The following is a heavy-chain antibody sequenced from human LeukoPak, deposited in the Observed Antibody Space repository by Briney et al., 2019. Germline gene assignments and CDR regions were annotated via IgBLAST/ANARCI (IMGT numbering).Heavy chain of an antibody. J-gene: IGHJ4*02. CDR2: IRGNGATT. D-gene: IGHD6-19*01. Sequence: GGSLRLSCAASGVTFSSHAMTWVRQAPGKGLEWVAAIRGNGATTDYADSVKGRFTISRDNSKSTLYLQMNSLRAEDTAVYYCAKAYHDSGCLIDYWGQGTLVTVSS. CDR3: AKAYHDSGCLIDY. V-gene: IGHV3-23*01. CDR1: GVTFSSHA.